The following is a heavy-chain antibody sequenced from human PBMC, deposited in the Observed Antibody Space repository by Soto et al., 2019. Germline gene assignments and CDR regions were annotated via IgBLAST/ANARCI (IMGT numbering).Heavy chain of an antibody. CDR2: IDSSGEK. V-gene: IGHV2-26*01. D-gene: IGHD6-19*01. Sequence: QVTLKESGPVLVKPTETLTLRCTVSGLSITDSEMGVSWIRQPPGQPLEWLAHIDSSGEKSHRTFLMSRHAISKDTSKSQIVLTMTNMDPADTATYYCARRHLAVAVSPWFDPWGQGIPVTVSS. CDR1: GLSITDSEMG. J-gene: IGHJ5*02. CDR3: ARRHLAVAVSPWFDP.